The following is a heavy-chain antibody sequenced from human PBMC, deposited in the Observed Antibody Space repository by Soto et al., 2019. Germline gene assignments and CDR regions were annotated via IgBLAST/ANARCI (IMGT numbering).Heavy chain of an antibody. CDR2: LGVAGNT. CDR3: ARGADFWSGSRYYHYAYDLDV. D-gene: IGHD3-3*01. V-gene: IGHV3-13*01. CDR1: GFNLSAHD. J-gene: IGHJ6*02. Sequence: GSLRLSCAASGFNLSAHDMHWVRQVKGKGLEWVSALGVAGNTSESASVKGRFTISRENAKNSMYLQMKSLRAGGTAVYFCARGADFWSGSRYYHYAYDLDVWGHGTTVTVSS.